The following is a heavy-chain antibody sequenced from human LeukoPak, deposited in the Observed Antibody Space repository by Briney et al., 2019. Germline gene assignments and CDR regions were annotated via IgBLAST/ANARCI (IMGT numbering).Heavy chain of an antibody. CDR1: GFTFDSYN. J-gene: IGHJ6*03. CDR3: ARFSEVYYYVDV. Sequence: GRSLRLSCAASGFTFDSYNMNWVRQAPGKRLEWVASIRSYGSYIHYADSVKGRFTISRDDAKKSLYLQMNSLRAEDTAVYYCARFSEVYYYVDVWGTGTTVTVSS. CDR2: IRSYGSYI. V-gene: IGHV3-21*01. D-gene: IGHD2/OR15-2a*01.